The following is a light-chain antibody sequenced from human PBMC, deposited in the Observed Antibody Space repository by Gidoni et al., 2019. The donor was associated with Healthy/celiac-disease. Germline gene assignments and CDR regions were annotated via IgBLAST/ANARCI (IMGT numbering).Light chain of an antibody. Sequence: EIVLTQSPATLSLSQGESATLSCRSSQSVSSSLAWYQQKPGQAPRLLIYDASNSATGIPARFSGSGSGTDFTLTISSLEPVDFAVYYCQQRSNWPPTWTFGQGTKVEIK. CDR3: QQRSNWPPTWT. J-gene: IGKJ1*01. V-gene: IGKV3-11*01. CDR1: QSVSSS. CDR2: DAS.